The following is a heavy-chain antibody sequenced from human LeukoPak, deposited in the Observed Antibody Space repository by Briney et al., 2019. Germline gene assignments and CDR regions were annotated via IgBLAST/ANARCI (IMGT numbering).Heavy chain of an antibody. CDR3: TTPFYSGSGSYYNALDI. D-gene: IGHD3-10*01. CDR2: IESKTDGGTT. J-gene: IGHJ3*02. Sequence: GGSLRLSCAASGFTFDNAWMSWVRQAPGKGLEWVGRIESKTDGGTTNYAAPVKGRFTISRDDSENTLYLQMNSLKTEDTAVYYCTTPFYSGSGSYYNALDIWGQGTVVTVPS. V-gene: IGHV3-15*04. CDR1: GFTFDNAW.